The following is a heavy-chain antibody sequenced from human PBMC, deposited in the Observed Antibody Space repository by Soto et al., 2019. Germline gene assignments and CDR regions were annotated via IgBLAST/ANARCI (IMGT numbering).Heavy chain of an antibody. Sequence: GGSLRLSCAASGFTFSNYVMSWVRQAPGKGLEWVSAISGTGAGTYYADSVKGRFTASRDNSKNTLSLQMNSLRAEDTAVYFCAKASGAFRPYYFDYWGRGTLVTVSS. V-gene: IGHV3-23*01. CDR2: ISGTGAGT. CDR1: GFTFSNYV. J-gene: IGHJ4*02. CDR3: AKASGAFRPYYFDY. D-gene: IGHD3-16*01.